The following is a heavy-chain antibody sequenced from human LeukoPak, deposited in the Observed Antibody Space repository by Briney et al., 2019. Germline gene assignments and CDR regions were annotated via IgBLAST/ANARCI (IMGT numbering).Heavy chain of an antibody. D-gene: IGHD3-3*01. Sequence: PSETLSLTCTVSGGSISNFYWSWIRQPPGKGLEYIGYIYYSGPTNYNPSLKSRVTISVDTSKNQFSLKLRSVTAADTAVYYCASGNGYNDFRSAYFHWGQGTLVTVSS. V-gene: IGHV4-59*08. CDR2: IYYSGPT. CDR3: ASGNGYNDFRSAYFH. CDR1: GGSISNFY. J-gene: IGHJ4*02.